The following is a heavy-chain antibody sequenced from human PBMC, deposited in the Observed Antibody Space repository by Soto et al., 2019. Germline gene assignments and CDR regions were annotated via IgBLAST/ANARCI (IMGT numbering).Heavy chain of an antibody. J-gene: IGHJ6*02. V-gene: IGHV1-18*01. CDR3: VKDRDSNSWPSRDV. CDR2: ISPKSGSI. D-gene: IGHD3-22*01. CDR1: GYTFTRNG. Sequence: ASVKVSCKTSGYTFTRNGISWVRQAPGQGPEWMGWISPKSGSIKYAQKFQGRVIMTTDTSTSTAYMEVRSLRSDDTAVCYCVKDRDSNSWPSRDVWGPGTTVTVSS.